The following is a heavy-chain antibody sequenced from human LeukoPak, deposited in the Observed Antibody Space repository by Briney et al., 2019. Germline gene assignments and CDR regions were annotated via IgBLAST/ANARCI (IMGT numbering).Heavy chain of an antibody. Sequence: PSETLSLTCAVYGGSFSGYYWSWIRQPPGKGLEWIGEINHSGSTNYNPSLRSRVTMSVDRSNNQFSLNLDSVTAADTAVYYCARGGGASGYYDFDYWGQGTLVTVSS. CDR2: INHSGST. CDR1: GGSFSGYY. J-gene: IGHJ4*02. D-gene: IGHD3-22*01. V-gene: IGHV4-34*01. CDR3: ARGGGASGYYDFDY.